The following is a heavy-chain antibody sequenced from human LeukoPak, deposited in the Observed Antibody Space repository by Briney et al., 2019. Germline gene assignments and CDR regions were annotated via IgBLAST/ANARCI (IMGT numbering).Heavy chain of an antibody. Sequence: SETLSLTCTVSGASISSYYWSWIRQPPGKGLEWIGYIYYSGSTNRNPSLKSRVTMSVDTSKNQFSLKLSSVTAADTAAYYCARENFGSGSYFHYYYYMDVWGKGTTVTLSS. D-gene: IGHD3-10*01. CDR3: ARENFGSGSYFHYYYYMDV. CDR2: IYYSGST. CDR1: GASISSYY. V-gene: IGHV4-59*12. J-gene: IGHJ6*03.